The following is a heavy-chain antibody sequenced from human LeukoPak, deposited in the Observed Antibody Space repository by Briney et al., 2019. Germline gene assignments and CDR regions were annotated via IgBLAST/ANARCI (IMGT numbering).Heavy chain of an antibody. CDR1: GGTFSSYA. Sequence: SVKVSCKASGGTFSSYAISWVRQAPGQGLEWMGGIIPIFGTANYAQKFQGRVTITADESTSTAYMELRSLGSEDTAVYYCARDPSPHSSSSPFDYWGQGTLVTVSS. J-gene: IGHJ4*02. V-gene: IGHV1-69*13. D-gene: IGHD6-13*01. CDR3: ARDPSPHSSSSPFDY. CDR2: IIPIFGTA.